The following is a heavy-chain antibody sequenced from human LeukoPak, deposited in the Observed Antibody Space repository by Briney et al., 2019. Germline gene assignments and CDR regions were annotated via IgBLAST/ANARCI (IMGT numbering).Heavy chain of an antibody. CDR2: IYYSGST. Sequence: SETLSLTCAVSGGSISSGGYSWSWIRQPPGKGLEWIGYIYYSGSTNYNPSLKSRVTISVDTSKNQFSLKLSSVTAADTAVYYCARATQWFGEFLDVWGQRTLVTVSS. J-gene: IGHJ4*02. V-gene: IGHV4-61*08. CDR3: ARATQWFGEFLDV. CDR1: GGSISSGGYS. D-gene: IGHD3-10*01.